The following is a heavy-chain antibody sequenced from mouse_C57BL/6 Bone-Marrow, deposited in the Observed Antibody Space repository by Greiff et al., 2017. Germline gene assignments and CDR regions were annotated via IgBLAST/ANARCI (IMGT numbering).Heavy chain of an antibody. CDR2: IYPGAGDS. D-gene: IGHD2-3*01. Sequence: LVESGAELVKPGASVKISCKASGYAFSSYWMNWVKQRPGKGLEWIGQIYPGAGDSNYNGKFKGKATLTTDKSSRTAYMQLSSRTSEDSAVYCCANDGYSPFDYWGKGTTLTVSS. V-gene: IGHV1-80*01. CDR1: GYAFSSYW. J-gene: IGHJ2*01. CDR3: ANDGYSPFDY.